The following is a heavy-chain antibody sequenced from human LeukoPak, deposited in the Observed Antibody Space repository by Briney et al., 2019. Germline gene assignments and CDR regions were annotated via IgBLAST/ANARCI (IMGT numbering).Heavy chain of an antibody. Sequence: PSETLSLTCTVSGGSISSGGYYWSWIRQHPGKGLEWIGYIYYSGSTYYNPSLKSRVTISVDTSKNQFSLKLSSVTAADTAVYYCARESVYYYGSGSYLGQYYYGMDVWGQGTTVTVSS. CDR2: IYYSGST. CDR3: ARESVYYYGSGSYLGQYYYGMDV. J-gene: IGHJ6*02. CDR1: GGSISSGGYY. V-gene: IGHV4-31*03. D-gene: IGHD3-10*01.